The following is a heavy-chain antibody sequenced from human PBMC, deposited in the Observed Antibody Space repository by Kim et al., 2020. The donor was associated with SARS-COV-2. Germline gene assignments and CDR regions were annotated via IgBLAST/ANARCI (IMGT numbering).Heavy chain of an antibody. Sequence: GGSLRLSCAASGFTFSSYEMNWVRQAPGNGLEWVSYISSSGSTIYYADSVKGRFTISRDNAKNSLYLQMNSLRAEDTAVYYCARAGAMVVAATPYYYYYGMDVWGQGTTVTVSS. J-gene: IGHJ6*02. CDR3: ARAGAMVVAATPYYYYYGMDV. V-gene: IGHV3-48*03. D-gene: IGHD2-15*01. CDR2: ISSSGSTI. CDR1: GFTFSSYE.